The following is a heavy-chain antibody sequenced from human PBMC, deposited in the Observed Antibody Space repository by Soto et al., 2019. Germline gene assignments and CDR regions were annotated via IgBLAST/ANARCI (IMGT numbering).Heavy chain of an antibody. J-gene: IGHJ4*02. D-gene: IGHD6-25*01. CDR3: VRAAKRYFDY. CDR1: GVTYNTFA. CDR2: IIPVLGPA. V-gene: IGHV1-69*01. Sequence: QVQLVQSGAEVRKPGSSVKVSCKASGVTYNTFAVSWVRQAPGQGLEWMGGIIPVLGPAFYAQKFQGRVTITADQSTSTAYLELTSLRSEDTAVYYCVRAAKRYFDYWGQGTLVTVSS.